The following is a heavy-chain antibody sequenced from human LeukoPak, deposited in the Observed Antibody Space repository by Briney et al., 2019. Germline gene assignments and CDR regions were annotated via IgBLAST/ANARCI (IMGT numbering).Heavy chain of an antibody. CDR2: ISSGSSYI. CDR1: GFTFSSYS. J-gene: IGHJ1*01. V-gene: IGHV3-21*01. Sequence: GGSLRLSCAASGFTFSSYSMNWVRQAPGKGLEWVSSISSGSSYIYYTDSVKGRFTISRDNAKNSLYLQMNSLRAEDTAVYYCVSLFSGELFQHWGQGTLVTVSS. CDR3: VSLFSGELFQH. D-gene: IGHD3-10*01.